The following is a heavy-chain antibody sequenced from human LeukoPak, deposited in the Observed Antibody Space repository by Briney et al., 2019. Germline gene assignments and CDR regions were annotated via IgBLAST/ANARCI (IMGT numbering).Heavy chain of an antibody. J-gene: IGHJ4*02. CDR3: AREPFHYYGSGSYYNSNTGDY. Sequence: GGSLRLSCEASGFTFSSYWMSWVRQAPGKGLKWVANIKQDGSEKYYVDSVKGRFTISRDNAKNSLYLQMGSLRAEDTAVYYCAREPFHYYGSGSYYNSNTGDYWGQGALVTVSS. CDR1: GFTFSSYW. V-gene: IGHV3-7*01. D-gene: IGHD3-10*01. CDR2: IKQDGSEK.